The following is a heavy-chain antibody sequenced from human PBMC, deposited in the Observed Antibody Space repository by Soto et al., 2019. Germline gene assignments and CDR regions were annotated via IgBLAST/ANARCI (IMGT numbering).Heavy chain of an antibody. CDR3: AFYVQTGVVYFDN. V-gene: IGHV1-69*02. J-gene: IGHJ4*02. CDR1: GGTFSTYT. CDR2: IITLFGLP. Sequence: QVQLVQSGAEVKKPGSSVKVSCKASGGTFSTYTISWVRQAPGQGLEWLGRIITLFGLPNHAQKFQDRVTITADKSTDTAYLEMNSLRPEDTAVYYCAFYVQTGVVYFDNWGQGTLVTVSS. D-gene: IGHD2-21*01.